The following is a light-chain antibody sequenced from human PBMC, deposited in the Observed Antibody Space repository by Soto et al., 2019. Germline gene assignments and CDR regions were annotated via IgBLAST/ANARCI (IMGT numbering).Light chain of an antibody. Sequence: QSVLTQPASVSGSPGQSITISCTGTSSDVGSYNLVSWYQQHPGKAPKLMIYEGSKRPSGVSNRFSGSKSGNTASLTISGLQAEVEADYYCCSYAGSSTFFGTGTKVTAL. CDR3: CSYAGSSTF. V-gene: IGLV2-23*03. CDR2: EGS. J-gene: IGLJ1*01. CDR1: SSDVGSYNL.